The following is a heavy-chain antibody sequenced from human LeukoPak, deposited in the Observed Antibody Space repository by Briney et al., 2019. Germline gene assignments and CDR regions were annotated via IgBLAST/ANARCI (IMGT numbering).Heavy chain of an antibody. V-gene: IGHV3-74*01. D-gene: IGHD4-17*01. CDR2: INEDGSST. CDR1: GYSFSAYW. Sequence: GGSLRLSCGASGYSFSAYWMHWVRQGPGKGLGWVSRINEDGSSTSYAESVRGRFTISRDNARNTLYLQMNSLRAEDAAVYYCTRDTSGARDSWGQGTLVTVSS. J-gene: IGHJ4*02. CDR3: TRDTSGARDS.